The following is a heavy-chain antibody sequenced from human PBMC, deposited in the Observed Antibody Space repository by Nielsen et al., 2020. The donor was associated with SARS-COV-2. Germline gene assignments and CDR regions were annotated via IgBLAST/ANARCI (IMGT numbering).Heavy chain of an antibody. Sequence: GESLKISCAASGFTFANYGIHWVRQVAGRGLEWVAIVSRDGSDTFYVDSVKGRFTISRDNSKNTVYLQMNSLRAEDTALYFCAKDFHGSVADFFGNWGQGTLVTVSS. D-gene: IGHD2-2*03. J-gene: IGHJ4*02. CDR2: VSRDGSDT. V-gene: IGHV3-30*18. CDR3: AKDFHGSVADFFGN. CDR1: GFTFANYG.